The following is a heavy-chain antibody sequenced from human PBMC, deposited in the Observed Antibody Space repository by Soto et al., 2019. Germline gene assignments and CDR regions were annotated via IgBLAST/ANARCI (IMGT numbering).Heavy chain of an antibody. CDR2: IYVTGAV. J-gene: IGHJ5*02. V-gene: IGHV4-31*03. CDR3: ARLRIATNNYKWFDH. Sequence: PXETLSLTFSVSGAALNSGNYYWSWIRQVPGKGLEWIGHIYVTGAVDYNPSLRDRITISQDTSERQFSLNLRLVTAADTAVYYCARLRIATNNYKWFDHWGQGTLVTVSS. D-gene: IGHD2-21*01. CDR1: GAALNSGNYY.